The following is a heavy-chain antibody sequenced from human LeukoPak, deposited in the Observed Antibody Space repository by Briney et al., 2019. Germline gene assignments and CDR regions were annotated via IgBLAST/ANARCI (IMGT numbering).Heavy chain of an antibody. CDR2: ISYDGSNK. V-gene: IGHV3-30*03. J-gene: IGHJ6*02. D-gene: IGHD4-17*01. CDR3: ARGTDYYYGMDV. Sequence: GGSLRLSCAASGFTFSNYGMHWVRQAPGKGLEWVAVISYDGSNKYYADSVKGRFTISRDNSKNTLYLRMNSLRVEDTAVYYCARGTDYYYGMDVWGQGTTVTVSS. CDR1: GFTFSNYG.